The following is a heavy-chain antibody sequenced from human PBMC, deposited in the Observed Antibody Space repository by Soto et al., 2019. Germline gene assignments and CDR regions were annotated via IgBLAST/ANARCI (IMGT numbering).Heavy chain of an antibody. D-gene: IGHD3-10*01. CDR3: ARPGEIYGSGSYYKD. V-gene: IGHV1-2*02. J-gene: IGHJ4*02. CDR1: GYTFTGYY. Sequence: QVPLVQSGAEVKKPGASVKVSCKASGYTFTGYYMHWVRQAPGQGLEWMGWINPNSGGTNYAQKFQGRVTMTRDTSISTAYMELSRLRSDDTAVYYCARPGEIYGSGSYYKDWGQGTLVTVSS. CDR2: INPNSGGT.